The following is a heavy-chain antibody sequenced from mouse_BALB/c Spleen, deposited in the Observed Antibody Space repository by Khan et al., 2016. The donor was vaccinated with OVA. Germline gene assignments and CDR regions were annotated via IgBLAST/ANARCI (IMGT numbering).Heavy chain of an antibody. J-gene: IGHJ3*01. CDR3: DPVGSYYVSFAY. D-gene: IGHD2-12*01. Sequence: EVQLQESGPELVKPGASVKMSCKASGYTFTSYVMHWVKQKPGLGLEWIGYIFPFNDDTKYNEKFKGKATLTSDKSSSTVYMELSSLTSEDSAVYYCDPVGSYYVSFAYWGQGTLVTVSA. V-gene: IGHV1S136*01. CDR2: IFPFNDDT. CDR1: GYTFTSYV.